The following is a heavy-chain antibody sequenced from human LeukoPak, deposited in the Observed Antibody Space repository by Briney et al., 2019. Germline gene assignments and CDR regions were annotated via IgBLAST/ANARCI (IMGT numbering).Heavy chain of an antibody. D-gene: IGHD2-2*01. J-gene: IGHJ6*02. V-gene: IGHV3-11*04. CDR1: GFTFSDYY. Sequence: GGSLRLSCAASGFTFSDYYMNWIRQAPGKGLEWISYISSSGGNINYADSVQGRFTISRDNAKKSLYLQMNSLRAEDTAVYYCARFQRRYYYYGMDVWGQGTTVTVSS. CDR3: ARFQRRYYYYGMDV. CDR2: ISSSGGNI.